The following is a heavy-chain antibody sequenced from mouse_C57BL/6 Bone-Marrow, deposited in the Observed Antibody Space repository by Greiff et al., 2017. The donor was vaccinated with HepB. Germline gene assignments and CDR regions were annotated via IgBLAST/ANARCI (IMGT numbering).Heavy chain of an antibody. CDR2: INSDGGST. V-gene: IGHV5-2*01. D-gene: IGHD2-5*01. Sequence: EVQVVESGGGLVQPGESLKLSCESTEYEFPSYDMSWVRKTPEKRLELVAAINSDGGSTYYPDTMERRIIISRDNTKKSLYMQMSSLRSEDTALYYCAGHDYSKSYWDFDVWGTGTTVTVSS. CDR3: AGHDYSKSYWDFDV. CDR1: EYEFPSYD. J-gene: IGHJ1*03.